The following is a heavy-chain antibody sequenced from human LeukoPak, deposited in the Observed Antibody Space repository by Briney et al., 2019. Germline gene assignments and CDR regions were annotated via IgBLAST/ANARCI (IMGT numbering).Heavy chain of an antibody. V-gene: IGHV1-46*01. Sequence: ASVKVSCKASGYTFTNHYMHWVRQALRQGLEWMGIINPANGGTTYAQKFQGRVTMARDTSTSAVYMELNSLRSDDTAVYYCARDSAAGITIFGVAPLGHYYYMDVWGKGTTVTVSS. J-gene: IGHJ6*03. CDR3: ARDSAAGITIFGVAPLGHYYYMDV. D-gene: IGHD3-3*01. CDR2: INPANGGT. CDR1: GYTFTNHY.